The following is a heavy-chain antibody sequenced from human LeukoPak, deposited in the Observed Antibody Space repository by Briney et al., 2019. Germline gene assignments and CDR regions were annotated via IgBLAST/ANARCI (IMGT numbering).Heavy chain of an antibody. D-gene: IGHD3-22*01. J-gene: IGHJ5*02. CDR3: ARDHGYYDTSGDH. CDR2: IIPILGIA. V-gene: IGHV1-69*04. Sequence: ASVKVSCKASGGTFSSYAISWVRQAPGQGLEWMGRIIPILGIANYAQKFQGRVTITADKSTSTAYMELRSLRSDDTAVYYCARDHGYYDTSGDHWGQGTLVTVSS. CDR1: GGTFSSYA.